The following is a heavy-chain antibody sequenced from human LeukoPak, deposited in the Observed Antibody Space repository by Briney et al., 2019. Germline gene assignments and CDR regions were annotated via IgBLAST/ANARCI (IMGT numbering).Heavy chain of an antibody. Sequence: GASVKVSCKASGYTFTGYYMHWVRQAPGQGLEWMGWINPNSGDTNYAQKFQGRVTMTRDTSISTAYMELSSLRSDDTAVYYCARVGAYSGTYFPYWGQGTLVTVSS. J-gene: IGHJ4*02. D-gene: IGHD1-26*01. CDR2: INPNSGDT. CDR3: ARVGAYSGTYFPY. V-gene: IGHV1-2*02. CDR1: GYTFTGYY.